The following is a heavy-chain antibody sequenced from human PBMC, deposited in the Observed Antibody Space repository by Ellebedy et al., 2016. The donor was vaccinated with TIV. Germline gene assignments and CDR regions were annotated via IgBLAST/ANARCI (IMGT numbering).Heavy chain of an antibody. Sequence: GGSLRLSXAASGFTFDDYAMHWVRQAPGKGLEWVSGISWNSGSIGYADSVKGRFTISRDNAKNSLYLQMNSLRAEDTALYYCAKELAAAGTGWGFDPWGQGTLVTVSS. CDR2: ISWNSGSI. D-gene: IGHD6-13*01. J-gene: IGHJ5*02. CDR1: GFTFDDYA. CDR3: AKELAAAGTGWGFDP. V-gene: IGHV3-9*01.